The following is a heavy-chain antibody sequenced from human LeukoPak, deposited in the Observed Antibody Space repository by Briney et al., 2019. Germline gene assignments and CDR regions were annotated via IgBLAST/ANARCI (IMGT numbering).Heavy chain of an antibody. CDR1: GFTFSRYS. CDR2: ISSSSSYI. J-gene: IGHJ5*02. CDR3: ARDRRFDP. V-gene: IGHV3-21*01. Sequence: PGGALRLSWAASGFTFSRYSMNWVRQAPGKGLELVSSISSSSSYIYYADSVKGRCTISRDNAKNSLYLEMNSLRAEDTAVYYCARDRRFDPWGQGTLVTVSS.